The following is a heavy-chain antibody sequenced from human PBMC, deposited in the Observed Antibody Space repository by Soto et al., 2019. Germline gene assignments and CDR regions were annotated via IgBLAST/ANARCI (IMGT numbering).Heavy chain of an antibody. J-gene: IGHJ2*01. CDR1: GFMFSCCA. CDR2: IHGDGDYS. V-gene: IGHV3-23*01. Sequence: EVQLLDSGGGLVQPGGSLRLSCAASGFMFSCCAMSWVRQAPGKGLEWVSTIHGDGDYSHYTDSVEGRFTISRDNSRNTLYLQMNSLRRDDAAVYYCAKNSGGGSYTNWSFAVWGRGTLVTVSS. CDR3: AKNSGGGSYTNWSFAV. D-gene: IGHD1-26*01.